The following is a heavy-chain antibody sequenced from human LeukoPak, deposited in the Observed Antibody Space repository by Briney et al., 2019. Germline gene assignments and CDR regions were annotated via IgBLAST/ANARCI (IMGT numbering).Heavy chain of an antibody. CDR3: ARGQGAFFDY. CDR1: GFTVSSNC. D-gene: IGHD1-26*01. J-gene: IGHJ4*02. Sequence: GSLRLSCAASGFTVSSNCMSWVRHAPGKRLEWVSVIYSGGYTYYADSVKGRFTISRDNSKNTLYLQMNSLRAEDTAVYYCARGQGAFFDYWGQGTLVTVSS. V-gene: IGHV3-53*01. CDR2: IYSGGYT.